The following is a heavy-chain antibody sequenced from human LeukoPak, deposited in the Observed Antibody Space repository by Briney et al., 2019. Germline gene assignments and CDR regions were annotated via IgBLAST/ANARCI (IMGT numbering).Heavy chain of an antibody. CDR2: IYSGSSST. CDR1: GFTVSSNY. CDR3: ARVGSGWYGFDY. Sequence: GGSLRLSCAASGFTVSSNYMSWVRQAPGKGLEWVSVIYSGSSSTYYTDSVKGRFTISRHNSKNTLYLQMNSLRAEDTAVYYCARVGSGWYGFDYWGQGTLVTVSS. D-gene: IGHD6-19*01. J-gene: IGHJ4*02. V-gene: IGHV3-53*04.